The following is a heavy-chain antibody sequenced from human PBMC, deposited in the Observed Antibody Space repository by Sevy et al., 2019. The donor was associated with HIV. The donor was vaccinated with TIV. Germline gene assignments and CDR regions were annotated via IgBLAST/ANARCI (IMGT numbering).Heavy chain of an antibody. J-gene: IGHJ4*02. CDR1: GGSISSGFYS. Sequence: SETLSLTCAVSGGSISSGFYSWSWIRQPPGKGLEWIAYIYNSGSTYYNPSLKSRVTISVDRSKNQFSLKLSSVTAADTAVYYCARGDYSSSFFDYWGQGTLVTVSS. D-gene: IGHD6-6*01. CDR2: IYNSGST. V-gene: IGHV4-30-2*01. CDR3: ARGDYSSSFFDY.